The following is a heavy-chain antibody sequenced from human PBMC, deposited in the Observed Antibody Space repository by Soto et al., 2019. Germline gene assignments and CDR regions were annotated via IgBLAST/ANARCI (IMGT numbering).Heavy chain of an antibody. J-gene: IGHJ4*02. CDR2: IYPSDSDT. CDR1: GYNFACYW. CDR3: ERGAVSNSNFDY. Sequence: VESLKISFKVSGYNFACYWISFVLQMPGKGLELMGIIYPSDSDTRYRPSFQGQVTISADKSISSAYLQWSSLRASDTAMYYCERGAVSNSNFDYRGQGTPVTVSS. D-gene: IGHD6-19*01. V-gene: IGHV5-51*01.